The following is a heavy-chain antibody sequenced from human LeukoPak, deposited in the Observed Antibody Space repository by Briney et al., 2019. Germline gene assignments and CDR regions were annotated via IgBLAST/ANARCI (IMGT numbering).Heavy chain of an antibody. CDR2: IYYSGST. Sequence: SETLSLTCTVSGGSINSYYWSWIRQPPGKGLEWIGYIYYSGSTNYNPSLKSRVTISVDTSKNQFSLRLSSVTAADTAVYYCARVTGYMTEDYFDYWGQRTLITVSS. J-gene: IGHJ4*02. CDR1: GGSINSYY. D-gene: IGHD6-13*01. V-gene: IGHV4-59*01. CDR3: ARVTGYMTEDYFDY.